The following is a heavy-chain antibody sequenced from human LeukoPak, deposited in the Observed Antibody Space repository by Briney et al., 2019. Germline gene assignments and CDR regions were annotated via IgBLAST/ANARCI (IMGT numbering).Heavy chain of an antibody. CDR2: IRYDARNT. J-gene: IGHJ4*02. CDR1: VFTFSTYG. V-gene: IGHV3-30*02. CDR3: AKFSSLSNTAYSRADS. Sequence: GGSLRLSCEASVFTFSTYGMHCVRQAPGKGLEWVAFIRYDARNTYYGEPVKGRFTISRAHSKNTLSLHMNSLTIEDTPVYYCAKFSSLSNTAYSRADSWGQGTLVSVSS. D-gene: IGHD2-21*01.